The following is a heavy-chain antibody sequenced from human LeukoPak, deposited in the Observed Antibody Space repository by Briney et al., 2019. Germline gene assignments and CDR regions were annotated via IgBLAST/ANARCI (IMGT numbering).Heavy chain of an antibody. CDR2: INPSTGGT. D-gene: IGHD4-23*01. Sequence: GASVNVTLTAAGYTFTIYYTPLVRQAPGQGLEWMGMINPSTGGTIYAQKFQGRVTMTRDTSTSTVYMELSALRSEDTAVYYCVREAGYGGSATTYYSENWGERALCTVSS. V-gene: IGHV1-46*01. CDR3: VREAGYGGSATTYYSEN. J-gene: IGHJ4*02. CDR1: GYTFTIYY.